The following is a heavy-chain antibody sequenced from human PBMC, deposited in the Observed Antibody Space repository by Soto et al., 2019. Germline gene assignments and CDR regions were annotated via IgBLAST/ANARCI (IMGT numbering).Heavy chain of an antibody. CDR1: GYSFTSYW. J-gene: IGHJ6*02. Sequence: GESLKISCKGSGYSFTSYWISWVRQMPGKGLEWMGIIYPGDSDTRYSPSFQGQVTISADKSISTAYLQWSSLKASDTAMYYCARRHGDYSYYYYGMDVWGQGTTVTVSS. CDR2: IYPGDSDT. D-gene: IGHD4-17*01. V-gene: IGHV5-51*01. CDR3: ARRHGDYSYYYYGMDV.